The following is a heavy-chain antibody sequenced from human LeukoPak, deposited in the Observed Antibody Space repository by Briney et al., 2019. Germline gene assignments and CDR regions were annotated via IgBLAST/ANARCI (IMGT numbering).Heavy chain of an antibody. CDR3: GKKTGSTGEAFDY. CDR2: IKVDGSEK. V-gene: IGHV3-7*03. Sequence: GGSLRLSCTASGFTFSHFSMNWVRQAPGKGLEWVANIKVDGSEKYYAESVKGRFTISRDNAENSLYLQMNSLRVEDSAIYYCGKKTGSTGEAFDYWGQGTLVTVSS. J-gene: IGHJ4*02. CDR1: GFTFSHFS. D-gene: IGHD1-1*01.